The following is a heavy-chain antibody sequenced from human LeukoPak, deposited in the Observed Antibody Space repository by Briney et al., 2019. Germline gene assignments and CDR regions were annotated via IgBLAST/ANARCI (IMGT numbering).Heavy chain of an antibody. CDR3: ARDGSGFYLYNYMDV. D-gene: IGHD6-25*01. J-gene: IGHJ6*03. Sequence: PGGSLRLSCAPSGFTFTDYSMNWVRQAPGKGLEWVASISTVSTYTFYADSVKGRFSISRDNVRNLLYLQMSSLGAEDTAGYYCARDGSGFYLYNYMDVWGKGTTVTVSS. V-gene: IGHV3-21*06. CDR2: ISTVSTYT. CDR1: GFTFTDYS.